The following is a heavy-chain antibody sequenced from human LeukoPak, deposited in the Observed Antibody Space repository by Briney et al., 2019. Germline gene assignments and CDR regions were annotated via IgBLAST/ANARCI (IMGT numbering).Heavy chain of an antibody. CDR2: ISYDGSNK. V-gene: IGHV3-30-3*01. J-gene: IGHJ5*02. CDR1: GFTFSSYA. Sequence: GGSLRLSCAASGFTFSSYAMHWARQAPGKGLEWVAVISYDGSNKYYADSVKGRFTISSDNSKNTLYLQMNSLRAEDTAVYYCARDMGYCSSTSCYTFDPWGQGTLVTVSS. CDR3: ARDMGYCSSTSCYTFDP. D-gene: IGHD2-2*02.